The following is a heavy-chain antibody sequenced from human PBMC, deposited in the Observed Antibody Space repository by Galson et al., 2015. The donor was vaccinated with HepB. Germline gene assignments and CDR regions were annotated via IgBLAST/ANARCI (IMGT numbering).Heavy chain of an antibody. CDR2: ISGSGGST. V-gene: IGHV3-23*01. CDR3: AKDRRTAWGIAVAGQFDY. CDR1: GFTFSSYA. J-gene: IGHJ4*02. Sequence: SLRLSCAASGFTFSSYAMSWVRQAPGKGLEWVSAISGSGGSTYYADSVKGRFTISRDNSKNTLYLQMNSLRAEGTAVYYCAKDRRTAWGIAVAGQFDYWGQGTLVTVSS. D-gene: IGHD6-19*01.